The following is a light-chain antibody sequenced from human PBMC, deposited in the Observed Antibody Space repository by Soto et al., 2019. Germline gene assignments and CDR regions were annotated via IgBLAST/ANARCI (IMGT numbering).Light chain of an antibody. V-gene: IGKV1-6*01. CDR2: AAS. CDR1: QGIRND. J-gene: IGKJ1*01. CDR3: VQLYNYPRT. Sequence: AIPMTQSPSSLSASLGDRVTFTCRASQGIRNDLGWYQQKPGMAPKLLIYAASNLHRGVPSRFSGSGSGTDFTLTISSLQPEDFATYYCVQLYNYPRTFGQGTKVEIK.